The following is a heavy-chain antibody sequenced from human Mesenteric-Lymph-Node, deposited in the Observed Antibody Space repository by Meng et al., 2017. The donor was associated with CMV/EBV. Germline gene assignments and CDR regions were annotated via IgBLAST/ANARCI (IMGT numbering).Heavy chain of an antibody. CDR3: ARHSYGSTHLWLTRWFDY. CDR2: INPNSDGT. J-gene: IGHJ4*02. CDR1: GYTFTGYY. D-gene: IGHD5-18*01. V-gene: IGHV1-2*02. Sequence: SGKGSCKASGYTFTGYYMHWVLQAPGQGLEWMGWINPNSDGTNYAQKFQGRVTMTRDTSISTAYMELSSLRSDDTAVYYCARHSYGSTHLWLTRWFDYLGPGPLVTVSS.